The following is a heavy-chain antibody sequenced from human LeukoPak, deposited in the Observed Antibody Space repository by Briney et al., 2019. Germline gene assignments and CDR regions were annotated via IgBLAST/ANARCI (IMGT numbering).Heavy chain of an antibody. CDR1: GYTFTSYY. Sequence: ASVKVSCKASGYTFTSYYMHWVRQAPGQGLEWMGIINPSGGSTSYAQKFQGRVTMTRDRANSKVYMELSRMRAEDTAVYYCARLDRTSGTTYRDSWGQGTLVTVSS. J-gene: IGHJ4*02. D-gene: IGHD1-1*01. CDR3: ARLDRTSGTTYRDS. CDR2: INPSGGST. V-gene: IGHV1-46*01.